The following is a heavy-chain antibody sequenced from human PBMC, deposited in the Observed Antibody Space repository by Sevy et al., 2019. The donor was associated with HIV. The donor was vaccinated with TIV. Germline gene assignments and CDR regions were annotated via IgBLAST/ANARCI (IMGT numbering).Heavy chain of an antibody. D-gene: IGHD3-10*01. J-gene: IGHJ1*01. Sequence: GGSLRLSCAASGFTFSSYAIHWVRQTPGKGLEWVAVISYDGNNKYYADSVKGRFTVSRDNSKNTLYAQMNGLRAEDTAVYYCAKDHNLWSEGGFLHHWGQGTLVTVSS. V-gene: IGHV3-30*18. CDR1: GFTFSSYA. CDR3: AKDHNLWSEGGFLHH. CDR2: ISYDGNNK.